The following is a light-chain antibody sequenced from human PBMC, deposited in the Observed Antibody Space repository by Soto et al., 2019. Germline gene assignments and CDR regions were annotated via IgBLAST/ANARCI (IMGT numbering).Light chain of an antibody. V-gene: IGKV1-5*03. Sequence: DIQMTQSPSTLSASVGDRVTITCRASQSISSWLAWYQQKPGKAPKLLIYKASSLESGVPSRFSGSGSGTDFTLTISSLQPEDFATYYCQQSYSTPSWTFGQGTKVDI. CDR1: QSISSW. CDR3: QQSYSTPSWT. J-gene: IGKJ1*01. CDR2: KAS.